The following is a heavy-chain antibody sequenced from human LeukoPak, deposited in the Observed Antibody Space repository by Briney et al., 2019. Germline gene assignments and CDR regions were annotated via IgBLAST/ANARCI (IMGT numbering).Heavy chain of an antibody. CDR2: IYYSGST. CDR3: ARFRVGAPVDY. CDR1: GGSINSADSY. Sequence: PSETLSLTCTVSGGSINSADSYWSWIRQHSGKGLEWIGYIYYSGSTYYNPSLKSRVTISVDTSKNQFSLKLSSVTAADTAVYYCARFRVGAPVDYWGQGTLVTVSS. J-gene: IGHJ4*02. D-gene: IGHD1-26*01. V-gene: IGHV4-30-4*08.